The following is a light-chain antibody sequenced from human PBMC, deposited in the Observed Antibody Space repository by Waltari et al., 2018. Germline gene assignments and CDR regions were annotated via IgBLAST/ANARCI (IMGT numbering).Light chain of an antibody. V-gene: IGLV1-51*01. Sequence: QSVLTQPPSVSAAPGQKVTISCSGSSSNIGNNDVSWYRQLPGTAPKLLITDNYKRPSGIPDRFSASKSGTSATLGITGLQTGDEADYYCATWDSSLRAVVFGGGTKLTVL. J-gene: IGLJ2*01. CDR3: ATWDSSLRAVV. CDR1: SSNIGNND. CDR2: DNY.